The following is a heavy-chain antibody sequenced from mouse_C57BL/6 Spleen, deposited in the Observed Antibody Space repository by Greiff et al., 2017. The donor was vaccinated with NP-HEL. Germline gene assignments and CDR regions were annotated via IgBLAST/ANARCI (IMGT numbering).Heavy chain of an antibody. V-gene: IGHV1-82*01. D-gene: IGHD2-4*01. CDR3: IYDYETWFAY. CDR1: GYAFSSSW. Sequence: QVQLKESGPELVKPGASVKISCKASGYAFSSSWMNWVKQRPGKGLEWIGRIYPGDGDTNYNGKFKGKATLTADKSSSTAYMQLSSLTSEDSAVYFCIYDYETWFAYWGQGTLVTVSA. J-gene: IGHJ3*01. CDR2: IYPGDGDT.